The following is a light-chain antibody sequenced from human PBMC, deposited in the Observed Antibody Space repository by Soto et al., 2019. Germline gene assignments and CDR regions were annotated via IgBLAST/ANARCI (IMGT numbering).Light chain of an antibody. J-gene: IGKJ1*01. CDR1: QSVRSNY. Sequence: EIVLTQSPGTLYLSPGEGATLSCRASQSVRSNYLAWYQQKPGQAPRLLIYGASSRATGIPERFSGSGSGTDFTLTIRRLEPEDFAVYYCQQLGTFGQGTKVEIK. CDR3: QQLGT. CDR2: GAS. V-gene: IGKV3-20*01.